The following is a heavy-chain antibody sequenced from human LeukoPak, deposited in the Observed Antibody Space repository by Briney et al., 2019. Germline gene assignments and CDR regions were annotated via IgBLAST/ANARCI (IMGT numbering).Heavy chain of an antibody. D-gene: IGHD2-2*01. V-gene: IGHV5-51*01. CDR2: IYPGDSDT. CDR3: ARYSPYQLPQSSPFDY. CDR1: GYSFTSYW. Sequence: GESLKISCKGSGYSFTSYWVGWVRQMPGKGLEWMGIIYPGDSDTRYSPSFQGQVTISADKSISTAYLQWSSLKASDTAMYYCARYSPYQLPQSSPFDYWGQGTLVTVSS. J-gene: IGHJ4*02.